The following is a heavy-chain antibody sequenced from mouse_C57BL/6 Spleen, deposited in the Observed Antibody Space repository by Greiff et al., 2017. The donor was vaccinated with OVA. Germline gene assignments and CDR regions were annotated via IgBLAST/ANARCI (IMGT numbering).Heavy chain of an antibody. CDR3: ARRAVVSSNWYFDV. Sequence: EVKLVESGGGLVKPGGSLKLSCAASGFTFRSYAMSWVRQTPETRLEWVATISDGGSYTYYPDNVKGRFTISRDNAKNNLYLQRSHLKSEDTAMYYCARRAVVSSNWYFDVWGTGTTVTVSS. CDR2: ISDGGSYT. D-gene: IGHD1-1*01. J-gene: IGHJ1*03. V-gene: IGHV5-4*03. CDR1: GFTFRSYA.